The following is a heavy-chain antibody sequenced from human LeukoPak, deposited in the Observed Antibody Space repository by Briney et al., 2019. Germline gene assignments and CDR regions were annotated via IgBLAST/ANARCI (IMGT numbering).Heavy chain of an antibody. J-gene: IGHJ4*02. CDR2: FDTDGSKT. CDR3: ARSRGGFYHY. CDR1: GFTFSNGW. D-gene: IGHD2/OR15-2a*01. Sequence: GGSLRLSSAASGFTFSNGWVHWVRQAPGKGLVWVSRFDTDGSKTTYADSVKGRFTISRDNAKNTLYLQMNSLRVEDTAVYYCARSRGGFYHYWGQGTLVTVSS. V-gene: IGHV3-74*01.